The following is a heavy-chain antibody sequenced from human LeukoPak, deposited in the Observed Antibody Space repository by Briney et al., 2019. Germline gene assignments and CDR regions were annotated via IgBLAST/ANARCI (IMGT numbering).Heavy chain of an antibody. V-gene: IGHV1-69*05. CDR3: ARDSVVTYWYFDL. CDR2: IIPISGTA. CDR1: GGTFSSYA. Sequence: SVKVSCKASGGTFSSYAISWVRQAPGQGLEWMGRIIPISGTANYAQKFQGRVTITTDESTSTAYMELSSLRSEDTAVYYCARDSVVTYWYFDLWGRGTLVTVSS. D-gene: IGHD3-22*01. J-gene: IGHJ2*01.